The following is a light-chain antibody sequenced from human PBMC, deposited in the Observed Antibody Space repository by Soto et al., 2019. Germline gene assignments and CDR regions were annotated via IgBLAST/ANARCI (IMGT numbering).Light chain of an antibody. Sequence: QSVLTQPPSVSGAPGQRVTIYCTGSSSNIGAHYDVQWYQQLPGTAPKLLIYGNSNRPSGVPDRFSGSKSGTSASLAITGLQDDDEADYYCQSYDNILSVYVFGTGTKLTVL. CDR3: QSYDNILSVYV. CDR1: SSNIGAHYD. J-gene: IGLJ1*01. CDR2: GNS. V-gene: IGLV1-40*01.